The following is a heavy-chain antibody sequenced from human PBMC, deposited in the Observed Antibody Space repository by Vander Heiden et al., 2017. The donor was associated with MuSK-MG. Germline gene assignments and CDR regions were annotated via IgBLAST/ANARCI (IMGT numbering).Heavy chain of an antibody. CDR3: VKGLGYCSSASCYEDY. CDR2: FVGSGGGI. V-gene: IGHV3-23*01. J-gene: IGHJ4*02. D-gene: IGHD2-2*01. Sequence: EVQLLESGGGLVQPGGSLRLTCAAPGFTFSSNAMNWVRQAPGKGLEWVAVFVGSGGGIYYADSVKGRFIVSRDNSKNTLSLQMSSLRAEDTAVYFCVKGLGYCSSASCYEDYWGQGTLVTVSS. CDR1: GFTFSSNA.